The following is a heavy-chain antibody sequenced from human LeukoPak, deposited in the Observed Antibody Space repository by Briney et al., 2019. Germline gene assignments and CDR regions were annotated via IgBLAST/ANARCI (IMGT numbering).Heavy chain of an antibody. Sequence: PGRSRILSCAASGFTFSSYGMHWVRQAPGKGMEWVAVIWYDGSNKYYADSVKGRFTISRDNSKNTLYLQMNSLRAEDTAVYYCARGTMWELHLDYWGQGTLVTVSS. CDR2: IWYDGSNK. V-gene: IGHV3-33*01. J-gene: IGHJ4*02. D-gene: IGHD1-26*01. CDR1: GFTFSSYG. CDR3: ARGTMWELHLDY.